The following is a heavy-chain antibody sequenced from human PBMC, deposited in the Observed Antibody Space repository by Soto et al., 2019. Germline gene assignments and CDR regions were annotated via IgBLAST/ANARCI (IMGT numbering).Heavy chain of an antibody. J-gene: IGHJ3*02. CDR1: GCSIIIGGYY. CDR2: IYYIVST. V-gene: IGHV4-31*03. D-gene: IGHD3-22*01. CDR3: ARAEITMIVVVITTGAFDI. Sequence: SDTLSLTCTVSGCSIIIGGYYWSWIRQHPGNCLEWIGYIYYIVSTYYNPSLKSRVTISVDTSKNQFSLKLSSVTAADTAVYYCARAEITMIVVVITTGAFDIWGQGKMVTVSS.